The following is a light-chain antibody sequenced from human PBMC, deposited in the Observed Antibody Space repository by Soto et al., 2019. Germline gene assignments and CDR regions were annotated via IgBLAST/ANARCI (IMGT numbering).Light chain of an antibody. J-gene: IGKJ5*01. CDR3: QQNYNTPIT. CDR2: AAS. Sequence: DFELTHSPSSLSAFVGDRVTIPCRASQSIGKFLSWYQQKPGTAPKLLIYAASSLQSGVPSRFSGSGSGTNFTLTISSLQPEDFATYYCQQNYNTPITCGQGTRLEIK. V-gene: IGKV1-39*01. CDR1: QSIGKF.